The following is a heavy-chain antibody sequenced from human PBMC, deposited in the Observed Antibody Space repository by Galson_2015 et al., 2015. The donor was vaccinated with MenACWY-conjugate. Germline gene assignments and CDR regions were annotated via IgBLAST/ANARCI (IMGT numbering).Heavy chain of an antibody. D-gene: IGHD2/OR15-2a*01. CDR1: GFTFSNAW. J-gene: IGHJ4*02. Sequence: SLRLSCAASGFTFSNAWMTWVRQAPGKGLEWVGRIKSKTHSGTPDYAAPVNGRFTISRDDSRNTVYLEMNGLKAEDTGLYYFTTDYFGQYFFDSWGQGTPVTVSS. CDR3: TTDYFGQYFFDS. V-gene: IGHV3-15*01. CDR2: IKSKTHSGTP.